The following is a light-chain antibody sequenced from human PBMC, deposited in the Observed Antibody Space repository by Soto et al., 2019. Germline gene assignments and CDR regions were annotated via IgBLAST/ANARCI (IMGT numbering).Light chain of an antibody. V-gene: IGKV1-39*01. J-gene: IGKJ5*01. CDR2: AAS. CDR1: QSISSY. CDR3: QQSYSTPQT. Sequence: DIQMTQSPSSLSASVGDRVTITCRASQSISSYLNWYQQKPGKAPKLLIFAASILQSGVPSRFSGSGSGPEFTLTISSLQPEDFATYYCQQSYSTPQTFGQGTRLEIK.